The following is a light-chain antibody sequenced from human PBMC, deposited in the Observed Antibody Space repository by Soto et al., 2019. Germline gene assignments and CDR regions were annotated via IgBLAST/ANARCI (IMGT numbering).Light chain of an antibody. CDR1: QSISSW. CDR3: QQYNSYSET. CDR2: DAS. J-gene: IGKJ1*01. V-gene: IGKV1-5*01. Sequence: DIQMTQSPSTLSASVGDRVTITCRASQSISSWLAWYQQKSGEAPKLLIYDASSLESGVPSRFSGSGSGTEFTLTISSLQPDDFATYYCQQYNSYSETFGQGTKVDIK.